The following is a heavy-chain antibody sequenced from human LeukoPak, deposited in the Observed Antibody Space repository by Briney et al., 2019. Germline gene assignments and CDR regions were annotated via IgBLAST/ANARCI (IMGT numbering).Heavy chain of an antibody. J-gene: IGHJ4*02. V-gene: IGHV4-61*02. CDR2: IYTSGST. Sequence: SQTLSLTCTVSGGSLSSGSYYWSWIRQPAGTGLEWIGRIYTSGSTNYNPSLKSRVTISVDTSKNQFSLKLSSVTAADTAVYYCARYSGWYGSDYWGQGTLVTVSS. D-gene: IGHD6-19*01. CDR3: ARYSGWYGSDY. CDR1: GGSLSSGSYY.